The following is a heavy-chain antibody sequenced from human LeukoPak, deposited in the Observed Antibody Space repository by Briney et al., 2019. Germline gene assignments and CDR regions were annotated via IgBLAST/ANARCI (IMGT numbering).Heavy chain of an antibody. V-gene: IGHV3-21*01. CDR1: GFTFSNAW. Sequence: GGSLRLSCAASGFTFSNAWMSWVRQAPGKGLEWVSSISSSSSYIYYADSVKDRFTISRDNAKNSLYLQMNSLRAEDTAVYYCARGGRYYDSSGLSYWGQGTLVTVSS. D-gene: IGHD3-22*01. CDR3: ARGGRYYDSSGLSY. CDR2: ISSSSSYI. J-gene: IGHJ4*02.